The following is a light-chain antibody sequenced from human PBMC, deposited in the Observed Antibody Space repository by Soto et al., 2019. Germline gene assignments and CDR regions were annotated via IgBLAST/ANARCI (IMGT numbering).Light chain of an antibody. CDR1: SSNIGAGYA. Sequence: QPVLTQPPSVSGAPGQRVTISCTGSSSNIGAGYAVHWYQQLPGKAPKLLIYDNINRPSGVPDRFSGSKSGTSASLAITGLQAEDEADYFCQSYDYSLSGLVYGGGTKLTVL. CDR2: DNI. J-gene: IGLJ3*02. CDR3: QSYDYSLSGLV. V-gene: IGLV1-40*01.